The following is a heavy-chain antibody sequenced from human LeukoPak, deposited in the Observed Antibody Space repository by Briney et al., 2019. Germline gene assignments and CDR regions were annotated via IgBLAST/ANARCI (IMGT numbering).Heavy chain of an antibody. D-gene: IGHD6-19*01. V-gene: IGHV1-18*01. CDR2: ISAYNGNT. CDR3: ARASNGWYDNWFDP. CDR1: GYTFTSYG. Sequence: GASVKVSCKASGYTFTSYGISWVRQAPGQGLEWMGWISAYNGNTNYAQKLQGRVTMTTDTSTSTAYMELRSLRSDDTAVYYCARASNGWYDNWFDPWGQGTLVTVSS. J-gene: IGHJ5*02.